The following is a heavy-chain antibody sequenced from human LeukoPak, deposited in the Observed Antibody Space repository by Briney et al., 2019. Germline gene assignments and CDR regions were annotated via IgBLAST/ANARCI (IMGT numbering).Heavy chain of an antibody. Sequence: PGGSLRLSCAASGFNLSSFGMHWVRQAPGKGLEWVALSRYNGIETYFADSVKGRFTISRDNSKNTLYLQINSPRGDDSAVYFCARSYGGNFFDYWGQGTLVTVSS. CDR2: SRYNGIET. CDR1: GFNLSSFG. J-gene: IGHJ4*02. V-gene: IGHV3-30*02. CDR3: ARSYGGNFFDY. D-gene: IGHD4-23*01.